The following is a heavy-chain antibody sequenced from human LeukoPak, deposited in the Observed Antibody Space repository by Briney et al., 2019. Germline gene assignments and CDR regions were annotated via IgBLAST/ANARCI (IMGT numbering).Heavy chain of an antibody. CDR3: ARIDRAVAGTIDY. CDR2: IFYSGST. Sequence: PSETLSVTCTVSGGSVSSGSFYWSWIRQAPGKGLEWIGYIFYSGSTNYNPSLKSRVTISVDTSKKQFSLKLTSVTAADTAVYYCARIDRAVAGTIDYWGQGTLVTVSS. D-gene: IGHD6-19*01. CDR1: GGSVSSGSFY. J-gene: IGHJ4*02. V-gene: IGHV4-61*01.